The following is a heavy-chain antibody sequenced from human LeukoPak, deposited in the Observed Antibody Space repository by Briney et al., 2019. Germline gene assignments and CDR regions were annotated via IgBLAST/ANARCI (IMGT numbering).Heavy chain of an antibody. CDR2: IKQDGSEK. Sequence: GGSLRLSCAASGFTFSSYWMSWVRQAPGKGLEWVANIKQDGSEKYYVDSVKGRFTISRDNAKNSLYLQMNSLRAEDTAVYYCARVQLGICGHFDYWGQGTLVTVSS. CDR1: GFTFSSYW. J-gene: IGHJ4*02. V-gene: IGHV3-7*01. CDR3: ARVQLGICGHFDY. D-gene: IGHD7-27*01.